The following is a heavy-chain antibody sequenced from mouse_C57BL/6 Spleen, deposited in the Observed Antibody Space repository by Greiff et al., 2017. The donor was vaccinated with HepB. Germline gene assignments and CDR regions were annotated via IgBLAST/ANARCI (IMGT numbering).Heavy chain of an antibody. CDR3: ARDGEDYDGNYYAMDY. CDR1: GYSITSGYY. J-gene: IGHJ4*01. CDR2: ISYDGSN. V-gene: IGHV3-6*01. D-gene: IGHD2-4*01. Sequence: EVQLQESGPGLVKPSQSLSLTCSVTGYSITSGYYWNWIRQFPGNKLEWMGYISYDGSNNYNPSLKNRISITRDTSKNQFFLKLNSVTTEDTATYYCARDGEDYDGNYYAMDYWGQGTSVTVSS.